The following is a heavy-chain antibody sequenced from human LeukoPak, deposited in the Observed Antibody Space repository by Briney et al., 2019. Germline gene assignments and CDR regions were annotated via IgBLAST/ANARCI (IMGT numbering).Heavy chain of an antibody. CDR3: AREETSGYDYYYYMDV. D-gene: IGHD5-12*01. CDR2: IYYSGST. Sequence: SETLSLNCTVSGGSISSSRYYWGWIRQPPGKGLEWIGSIYYSGSTNYNPSLKSRVTISVDTSKNQFSLKLSSVTAADPAVYYCAREETSGYDYYYYMDVWGKGTTVTVSS. J-gene: IGHJ6*03. CDR1: GGSISSSRYY. V-gene: IGHV4-39*07.